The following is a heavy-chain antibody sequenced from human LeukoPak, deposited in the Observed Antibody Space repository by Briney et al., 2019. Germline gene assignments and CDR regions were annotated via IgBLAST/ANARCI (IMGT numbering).Heavy chain of an antibody. CDR1: GNRFTSYW. Sequence: GEPLKISCKGSGNRFTSYWIGWVRQMPGKGLEWMGIIYFGDSHTRYSPSFQGQVTISADKSISTAYLQWSSLKASDTAIYYCATSAGSSSSWEFDYWGQGTLVTVSS. CDR2: IYFGDSHT. D-gene: IGHD6-13*01. CDR3: ATSAGSSSSWEFDY. J-gene: IGHJ4*02. V-gene: IGHV5-51*01.